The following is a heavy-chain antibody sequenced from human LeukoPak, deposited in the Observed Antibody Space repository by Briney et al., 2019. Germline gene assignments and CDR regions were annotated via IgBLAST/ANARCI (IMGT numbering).Heavy chain of an antibody. CDR3: ARDQGYGSGGYSFDY. CDR2: INPNSGGT. D-gene: IGHD3-10*01. V-gene: IGHV1-2*02. CDR1: GYTFAGYF. Sequence: ASVKVSCKTSGYTFAGYFVHWVRQARGQGLEWMGWINPNSGGTNYTQNFQGRVTITRDTSITTAYMELSRLTSDDTALYYCARDQGYGSGGYSFDYWGQGTRVTVSS. J-gene: IGHJ4*02.